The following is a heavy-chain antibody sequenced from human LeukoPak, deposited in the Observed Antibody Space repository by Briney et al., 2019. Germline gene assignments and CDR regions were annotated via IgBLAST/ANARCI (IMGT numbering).Heavy chain of an antibody. J-gene: IGHJ4*02. CDR1: CYSFTSYW. CDR2: TYSGDSDT. Sequence: GEALKIFCNGSCYSFTSYWIGWVRQMPGKGLEGMGITYSGDSDTRYSPSFQGQVPISAENSIRTAYLQWSSLKALDSAMYYCARQDRSGCYGKGYWGQGTLVNVSS. V-gene: IGHV5-51*01. D-gene: IGHD6-19*01. CDR3: ARQDRSGCYGKGY.